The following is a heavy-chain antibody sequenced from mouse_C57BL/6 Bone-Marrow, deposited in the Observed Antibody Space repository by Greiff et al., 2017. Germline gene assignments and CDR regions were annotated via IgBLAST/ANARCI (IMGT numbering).Heavy chain of an antibody. J-gene: IGHJ2*01. CDR2: IYPGDGDT. V-gene: IGHV1-80*01. CDR3: ARWHYYGSRRYFDY. Sequence: QVQLQQSGAELVKPGASVKISCKASGYAFSSYWMNWVKQRPGKGLEWIGQIYPGDGDTNYNGKFKGKATLTADKSSSTAYMQLSSLTSEDSAVYFCARWHYYGSRRYFDYWGQGTTLTVSS. CDR1: GYAFSSYW. D-gene: IGHD1-1*01.